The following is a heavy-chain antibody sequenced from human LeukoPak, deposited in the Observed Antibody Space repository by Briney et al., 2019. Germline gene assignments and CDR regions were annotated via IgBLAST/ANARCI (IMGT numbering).Heavy chain of an antibody. Sequence: ASVTVSCKASGYTFTGYYMHWVRQAPGQGLEWMGWINPNSGGTNYAQKFQGRVTMTRDTSISTAYMELSRLRSDDTAVYYCARGSLTTISPYNWFDPWGQGTLVTVSS. J-gene: IGHJ5*02. V-gene: IGHV1-2*02. CDR2: INPNSGGT. CDR1: GYTFTGYY. D-gene: IGHD4-11*01. CDR3: ARGSLTTISPYNWFDP.